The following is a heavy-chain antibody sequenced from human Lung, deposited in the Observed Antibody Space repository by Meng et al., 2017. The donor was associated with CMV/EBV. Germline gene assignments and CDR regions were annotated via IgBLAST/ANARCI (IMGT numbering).Heavy chain of an antibody. CDR1: GGTLSRYT. CDR3: ARDRGGKAAAGGY. J-gene: IGHJ4*02. V-gene: IGHV1-69*10. D-gene: IGHD6-13*01. Sequence: NASGGTLSRYTISWVRQAPGQGVEWMGGIIPILGIANYAQKFQGRVTITADKSTSTAYMELSSLRSEDTAVYYCARDRGGKAAAGGYWGQGTLVTVSS. CDR2: IIPILGIA.